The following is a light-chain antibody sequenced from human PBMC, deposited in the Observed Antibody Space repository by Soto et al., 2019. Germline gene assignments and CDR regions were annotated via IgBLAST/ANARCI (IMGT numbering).Light chain of an antibody. J-gene: IGKJ5*01. CDR3: QQYFTTPIT. CDR1: QSVRRY. CDR2: DAS. Sequence: EIVLTQSPATLSLSPGERATLSCRASQSVRRYLAWYQQKPGQAPRLLIYDASTRATGIPARFSGSGSGTDFTLTISTLQAEDVAIYHCQQYFTTPITFGQGTRLEIK. V-gene: IGKV3-11*01.